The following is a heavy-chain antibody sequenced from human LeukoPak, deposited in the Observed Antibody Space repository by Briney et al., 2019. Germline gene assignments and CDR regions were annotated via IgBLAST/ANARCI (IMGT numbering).Heavy chain of an antibody. D-gene: IGHD3-16*02. CDR3: ARGAVGYDYVWGSYRYFDY. V-gene: IGHV3-66*01. CDR1: GFTVSSNY. J-gene: IGHJ4*02. CDR2: IYSGGST. Sequence: GGSLRLSCAASGFTVSSNYMSWVRQAPGKGLEWVSVIYSGGSTYYADSVKGRLTISRDNSKNTLYLQMNSLRAEDTAVYYCARGAVGYDYVWGSYRYFDYWGQGTLVTVSS.